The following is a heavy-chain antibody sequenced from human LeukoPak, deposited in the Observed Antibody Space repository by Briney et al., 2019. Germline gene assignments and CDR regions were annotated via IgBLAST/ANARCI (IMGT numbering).Heavy chain of an antibody. J-gene: IGHJ6*02. Sequence: GGSLRLSCAASGFTFSSYAMSWVRQAPGKGLEWVSAISGSGGSTYYADSVKGRFTISRDNSKNTLYLQMNSLRAEDTAVYYCAKDLNRGYGDYGLPDYYYYGMDVWGQGTTVTVSS. CDR3: AKDLNRGYGDYGLPDYYYYGMDV. D-gene: IGHD4-17*01. CDR1: GFTFSSYA. V-gene: IGHV3-23*01. CDR2: ISGSGGST.